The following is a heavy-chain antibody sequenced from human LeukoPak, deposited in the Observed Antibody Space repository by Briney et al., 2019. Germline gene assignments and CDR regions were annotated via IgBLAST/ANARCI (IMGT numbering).Heavy chain of an antibody. D-gene: IGHD5-18*01. CDR1: GFTFSSYS. V-gene: IGHV3-21*01. CDR3: ARVFGIQLWLSKFYYYYMDV. Sequence: GGPLRLSCAASGFTFSSYSMNWVRQAPGKGLEWVSSISSSSSYIYYADSVKGRFTISRDNAKNSLYLQMNSLRAEDTAVYYCARVFGIQLWLSKFYYYYMDVWGKGTTVTVSS. CDR2: ISSSSSYI. J-gene: IGHJ6*03.